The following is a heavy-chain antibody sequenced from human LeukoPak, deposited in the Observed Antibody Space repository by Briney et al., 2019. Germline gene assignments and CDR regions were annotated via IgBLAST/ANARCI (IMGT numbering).Heavy chain of an antibody. CDR2: ISYDGSNK. V-gene: IGHV3-30*04. D-gene: IGHD6-19*01. J-gene: IGHJ4*02. CDR3: ASSGWLTYYFDY. Sequence: GGSLRLSCAASGFTFSSYAMHWVRQAPGKGLEWVAVISYDGSNKYYADSVKGRFTISRDNSKNTLYLQMNSLRAEDTAVYYCASSGWLTYYFDYWGQGTLVTVSS. CDR1: GFTFSSYA.